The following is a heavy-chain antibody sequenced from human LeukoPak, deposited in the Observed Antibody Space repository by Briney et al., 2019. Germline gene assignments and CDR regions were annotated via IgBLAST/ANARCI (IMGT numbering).Heavy chain of an antibody. CDR2: ISYDGSNE. D-gene: IGHD3-22*01. CDR1: GFTFSSYG. J-gene: IGHJ5*02. V-gene: IGHV3-30*18. Sequence: GGSLRLSCAASGFTFSSYGMHWVRQAPGKGLEWVAVISYDGSNEYYADSVKGRFTISRDNSKNTLYLQMNSLRPDDTAVYYCAKNSDFDSSGLSPWGQGTMVTVSS. CDR3: AKNSDFDSSGLSP.